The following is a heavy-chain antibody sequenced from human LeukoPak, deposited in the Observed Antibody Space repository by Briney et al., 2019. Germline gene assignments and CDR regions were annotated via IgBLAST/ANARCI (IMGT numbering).Heavy chain of an antibody. Sequence: GGSLRLSCAASGFTFSDYYMSWIRQAPGRGLEWVSYISSSGSTIYYADSVKGRFTISRDNAKNSLYLQMNSLRAEDTAVYYCARYGNGIAVADLTYYYYGMDVWGQGTTVTVSS. D-gene: IGHD6-19*01. J-gene: IGHJ6*02. CDR1: GFTFSDYY. CDR3: ARYGNGIAVADLTYYYYGMDV. CDR2: ISSSGSTI. V-gene: IGHV3-11*01.